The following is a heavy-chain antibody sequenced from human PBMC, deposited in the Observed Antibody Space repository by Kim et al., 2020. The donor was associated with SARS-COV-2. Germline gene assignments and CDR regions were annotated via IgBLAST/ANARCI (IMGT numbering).Heavy chain of an antibody. CDR3: ARPFLGGLDV. CDR2: MNPTNGHT. Sequence: ASVKVSCKASGYTFANYDMNWVRQVTGQGLEWMGWMNPTNGHTEYAQKFQGRITMTRDTTTRTAYMELSSLRSDDTAVYFCARPFLGGLDVWGQGTTVTVS. V-gene: IGHV1-8*02. J-gene: IGHJ6*02. CDR1: GYTFANYD.